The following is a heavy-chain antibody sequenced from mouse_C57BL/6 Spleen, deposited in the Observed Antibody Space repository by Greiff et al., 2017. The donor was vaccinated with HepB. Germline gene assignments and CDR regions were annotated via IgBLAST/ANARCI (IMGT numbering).Heavy chain of an antibody. CDR3: ASGILAGNY. CDR1: GYTFTSYW. J-gene: IGHJ2*01. CDR2: IDPSDSYT. V-gene: IGHV1-50*01. Sequence: VQLQQPGAELVKPGASVKLSCKASGYTFTSYWMQWVKQRPGQGLEWIGEIDPSDSYTNYNQKFKGKATLTVDTSSSTAYMQLSSLTSEDSAVYYCASGILAGNYWGQGTTLTVSS.